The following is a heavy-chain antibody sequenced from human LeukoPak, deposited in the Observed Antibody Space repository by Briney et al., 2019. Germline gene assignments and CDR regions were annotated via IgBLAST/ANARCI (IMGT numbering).Heavy chain of an antibody. V-gene: IGHV3-7*01. J-gene: IGHJ5*02. CDR1: GFTFSSYW. CDR2: IKQDGSEK. Sequence: GGSLRLSCAASGFTFSSYWMNWVGLDQGKGPERAANIKQDGSEKYYVDSVKGRFTISRDKAKNSMYLQMNSLRAEDTAVYYCEREMAAAGSPWFDPWGQGTLVTVSS. D-gene: IGHD6-13*01. CDR3: EREMAAAGSPWFDP.